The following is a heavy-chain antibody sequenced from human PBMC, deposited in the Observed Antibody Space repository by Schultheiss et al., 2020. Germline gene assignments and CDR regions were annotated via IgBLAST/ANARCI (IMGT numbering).Heavy chain of an antibody. J-gene: IGHJ6*02. Sequence: GESLKISCAASGFTFSSYSMNWVRQAPGKGLEWVSAISGSGGSTYYADSVKGRFTISRDNAKNSLYLQMNSLRAEDTAVYYCAKTHCSSTSCYRVYYYYGMDVWGQGTTVTVSS. CDR1: GFTFSSYS. CDR2: ISGSGGST. CDR3: AKTHCSSTSCYRVYYYYGMDV. D-gene: IGHD2-2*02. V-gene: IGHV3-23*01.